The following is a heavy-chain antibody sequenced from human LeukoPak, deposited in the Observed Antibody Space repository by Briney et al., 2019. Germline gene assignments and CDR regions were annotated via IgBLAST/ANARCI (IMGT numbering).Heavy chain of an antibody. CDR3: ARAWLNMVRGGYYYYGMDV. CDR1: GGTFSSYA. Sequence: SVKVSCKASGGTFSSYAISWVRQAPGQGLEWMGGIIPISGTANYAQKFQGRVTITADESTSTAYMELSSLRSEDTAVYYCARAWLNMVRGGYYYYGMDVWGQGTTVTVSS. V-gene: IGHV1-69*13. CDR2: IIPISGTA. J-gene: IGHJ6*02. D-gene: IGHD3-10*01.